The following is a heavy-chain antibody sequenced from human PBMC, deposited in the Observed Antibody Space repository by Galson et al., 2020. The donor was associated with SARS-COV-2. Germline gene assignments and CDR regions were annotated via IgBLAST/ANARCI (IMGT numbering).Heavy chain of an antibody. CDR3: ARGRWGHDMLTGYSTGYFDF. V-gene: IGHV1-2*02. D-gene: IGHD3-9*01. CDR1: GYTFTGFY. Sequence: GESLKISCKASGYTFTGFYIHWVRQAPGQGLEWMGWINPPSGDTNYAQKFQGRVIMTRDTSSSTAYMELSRLKSDDTAMYYCARGRWGHDMLTGYSTGYFDFWGHGTLVTVSS. J-gene: IGHJ4*01. CDR2: INPPSGDT.